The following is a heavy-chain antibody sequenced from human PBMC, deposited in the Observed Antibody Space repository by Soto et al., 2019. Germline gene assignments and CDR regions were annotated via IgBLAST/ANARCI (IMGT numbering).Heavy chain of an antibody. V-gene: IGHV4-30-4*01. D-gene: IGHD3-10*02. CDR1: GGSISSGDYY. Sequence: SETLSLTCTVSGGSISSGDYYWSWIRQPPGKGLEWIGYIYYSGSTYYNPSLKSRVTISVDTSKNQFSLKLSSVTAADTAVYYCARAMLDWFDPWGQGXLVTVYS. CDR3: ARAMLDWFDP. CDR2: IYYSGST. J-gene: IGHJ5*02.